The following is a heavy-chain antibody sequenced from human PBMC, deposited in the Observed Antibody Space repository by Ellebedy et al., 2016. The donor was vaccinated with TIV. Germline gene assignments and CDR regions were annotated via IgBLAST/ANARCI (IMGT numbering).Heavy chain of an antibody. J-gene: IGHJ4*02. Sequence: GESLKISCEVSGFIFSNYDMSWVRQAPGKGLEWISSFSRVTGDSYYADSVKGRFTISRDDFKNTLYLQLDSLSAEDTAMYYCARNVAPLMAVADYWGQGILVTVSS. CDR1: GFIFSNYD. D-gene: IGHD5-24*01. CDR3: ARNVAPLMAVADY. CDR2: FSRVTGDS. V-gene: IGHV3-23*01.